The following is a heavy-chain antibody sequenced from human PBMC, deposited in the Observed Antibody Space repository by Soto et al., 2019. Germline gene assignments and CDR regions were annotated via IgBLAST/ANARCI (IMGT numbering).Heavy chain of an antibody. J-gene: IGHJ1*01. Sequence: GGSLRLSCAASGFTFSSYSMNWVRQAPGKGLEWVSSISSSSSYIYYADSVKGRFTISRDNAKNSLYLQMNSLRAEDTAVYYCAREPNFDWPINRAEYFQHWGQGTLVTVSS. D-gene: IGHD3-9*01. CDR2: ISSSSSYI. CDR3: AREPNFDWPINRAEYFQH. V-gene: IGHV3-21*01. CDR1: GFTFSSYS.